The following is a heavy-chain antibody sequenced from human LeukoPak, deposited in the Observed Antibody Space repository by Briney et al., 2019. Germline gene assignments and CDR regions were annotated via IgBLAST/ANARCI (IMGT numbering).Heavy chain of an antibody. Sequence: SQTLSLTCVISGDSVSGSNGAWNWIRQSPSRGLEWLGRTYYRSKWYYAYAVSVKSRITINPDTSKNQFSLQLNSVTPEDMAVYYCARQGPAPYFDYWGQGTLLTVSS. CDR2: TYYRSKWYY. J-gene: IGHJ4*02. CDR3: ARQGPAPYFDY. V-gene: IGHV6-1*01. CDR1: GDSVSGSNGA.